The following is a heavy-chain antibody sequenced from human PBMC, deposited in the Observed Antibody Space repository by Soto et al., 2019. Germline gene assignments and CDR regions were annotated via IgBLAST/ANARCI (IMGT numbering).Heavy chain of an antibody. V-gene: IGHV4-34*01. D-gene: IGHD3-16*02. CDR2: INHSGST. Sequence: PSETLSLTCAVYGGSFSGYYWSWIRQPPGKGLEWIGEINHSGSTNYNPSIKSRVTISVDTSKNQFSLKLSSVTAADTAVYYCARGPSRSYAFDIWGQGTMVTVSS. J-gene: IGHJ3*02. CDR1: GGSFSGYY. CDR3: ARGPSRSYAFDI.